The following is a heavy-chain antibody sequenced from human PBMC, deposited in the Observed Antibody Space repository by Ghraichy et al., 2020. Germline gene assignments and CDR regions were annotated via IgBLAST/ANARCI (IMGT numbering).Heavy chain of an antibody. J-gene: IGHJ4*02. CDR3: AKDFWFREVGGKGPFDY. D-gene: IGHD3-10*01. CDR2: IIRSGGST. Sequence: GGSLRLSCAASGFTFSSYAMTWVRQAPGKGLEWVSDIIRSGGSTDYADSVKGRFTISRDNSRNTLYLQMNSLRAEDTAVYYCAKDFWFREVGGKGPFDYWGQGALVTVSS. V-gene: IGHV3-23*01. CDR1: GFTFSSYA.